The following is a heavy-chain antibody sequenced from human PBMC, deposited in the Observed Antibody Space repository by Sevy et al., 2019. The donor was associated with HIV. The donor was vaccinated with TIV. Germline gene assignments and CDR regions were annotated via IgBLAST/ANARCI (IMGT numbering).Heavy chain of an antibody. CDR1: GFIFSNHG. D-gene: IGHD4-4*01. Sequence: GGSLRLSCAASGFIFSNHGMHWVRQAPGKGLEWVARIWYDGSDTYYGESVKGRFTISRDNSQNTVDLKMNSLRVEDTAVYYCARDVDSNYDGIDAWGQGTTVTVSS. CDR3: ARDVDSNYDGIDA. V-gene: IGHV3-33*01. CDR2: IWYDGSDT. J-gene: IGHJ6*02.